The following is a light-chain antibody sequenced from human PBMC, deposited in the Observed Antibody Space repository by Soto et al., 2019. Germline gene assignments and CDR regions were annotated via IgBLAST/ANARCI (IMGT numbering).Light chain of an antibody. CDR3: LLSYSGPMV. Sequence: QAVVTQEPSLTVSPGGTVTLTCDSSTLAVTSGHYPYWFQQKPGQAPRTLIYDTSNKHSWTPARFSGSLLGGKAALTLSGAQPDDEADYYCLLSYSGPMVFGGGTKLTVL. CDR2: DTS. CDR1: TLAVTSGHY. J-gene: IGLJ2*01. V-gene: IGLV7-46*01.